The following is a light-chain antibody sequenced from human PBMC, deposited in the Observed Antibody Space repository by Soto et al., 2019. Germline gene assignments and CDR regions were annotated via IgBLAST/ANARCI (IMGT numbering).Light chain of an antibody. J-gene: IGLJ2*01. CDR2: DVN. V-gene: IGLV2-8*01. CDR1: SSDIGGYNY. CDR3: NSYGGTNNYVV. Sequence: QSALTQPPSASGSPGQSVTISCTGTSSDIGGYNYVSWYQQHPGKAPKLIIYDVNKRPSGVPDRFSGSKSGNTASLTVSGLQAEDEADYFCNSYGGTNNYVVFGGGTKVTVL.